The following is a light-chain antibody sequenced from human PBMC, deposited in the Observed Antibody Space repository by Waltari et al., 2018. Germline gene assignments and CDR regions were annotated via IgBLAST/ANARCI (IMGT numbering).Light chain of an antibody. CDR1: QSISSY. CDR2: AAS. J-gene: IGKJ4*01. CDR3: QQSYSTPQLT. V-gene: IGKV1-39*01. Sequence: DIQMTQSPSSLSVSVGDRVTITCRASQSISSYLNWYQQKPGKAPKLPIYAASSLQSGVPSRFSGSGSGTDFTLTISSLQPEDFATYYCQQSYSTPQLTFGGGTKVEIK.